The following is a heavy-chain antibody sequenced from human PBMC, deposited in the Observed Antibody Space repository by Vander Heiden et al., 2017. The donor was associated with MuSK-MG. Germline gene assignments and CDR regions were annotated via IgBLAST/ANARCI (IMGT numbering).Heavy chain of an antibody. J-gene: IGHJ4*02. Sequence: QVQLQESGPGLVKPSETLSLTCTVSGGSISSYYWSWIRQPPGKGLEWIEYIYYSGRTNYNPSLKSRVTISVDTSKNQFSLKLSSVTAADTAVYYCARGPSYSSSADYWGQGTLVTVSS. CDR2: IYYSGRT. V-gene: IGHV4-59*01. CDR1: GGSISSYY. CDR3: ARGPSYSSSADY. D-gene: IGHD6-6*01.